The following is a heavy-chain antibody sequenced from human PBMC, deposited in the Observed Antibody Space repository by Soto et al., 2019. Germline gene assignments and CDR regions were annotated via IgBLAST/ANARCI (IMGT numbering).Heavy chain of an antibody. J-gene: IGHJ6*02. D-gene: IGHD5-12*01. CDR2: ISSSGSTI. Sequence: GSLRISCSAAGFILSDYDMNWVRQAPGKGLEWVSYISSSGSTIDYADSVKGRFTISRDNTKNSLYLQMNSLRAEDTAVYYCAREVDIVASFYYYGMDVWGQGTTVTVS. CDR1: GFILSDYD. V-gene: IGHV3-48*03. CDR3: AREVDIVASFYYYGMDV.